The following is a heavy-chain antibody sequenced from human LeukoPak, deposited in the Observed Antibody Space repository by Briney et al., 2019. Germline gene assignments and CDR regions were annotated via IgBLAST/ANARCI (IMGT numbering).Heavy chain of an antibody. J-gene: IGHJ4*02. V-gene: IGHV1-2*02. Sequence: ASVKVSCKTSGYTFTDFGINWVRQAPGQGLEWMGRFTTYNGNTNYAQKFQGRVTMTRDTSISTAYMELSRLRSDDTAVYYCARDLGYSYDYWGQGTLVTVSS. D-gene: IGHD5-18*01. CDR3: ARDLGYSYDY. CDR1: GYTFTDFG. CDR2: FTTYNGNT.